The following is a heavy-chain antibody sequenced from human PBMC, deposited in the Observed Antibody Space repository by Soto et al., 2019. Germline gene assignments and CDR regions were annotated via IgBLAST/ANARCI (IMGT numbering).Heavy chain of an antibody. Sequence: SETLSLTCAVSGYSISSGYYWGWIRQPPGKGLEWVGTIYHSGSTYYNPSLKSRVTISVDTSKNQFSLKVSSVTAADTAVYYCARVHVMVVAGSTFDYWGHGTLVTVSS. CDR3: ARVHVMVVAGSTFDY. CDR2: IYHSGST. D-gene: IGHD6-19*01. V-gene: IGHV4-38-2*01. J-gene: IGHJ4*01. CDR1: GYSISSGYY.